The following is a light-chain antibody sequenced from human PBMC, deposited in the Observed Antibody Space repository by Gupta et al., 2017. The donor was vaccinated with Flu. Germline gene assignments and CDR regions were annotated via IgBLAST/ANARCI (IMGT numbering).Light chain of an antibody. CDR2: EVS. V-gene: IGLV2-8*01. CDR3: SSYAGSNNFV. Sequence: SVTISCTGTSSDVGGYKHVSWYQQHPGRAPKLMIFEVSQRPSGVPDRFSGSKSGNTASLTVSGLQAEDEADYFCSSYAGSNNFVFGTGTRVTVL. J-gene: IGLJ1*01. CDR1: SSDVGGYKH.